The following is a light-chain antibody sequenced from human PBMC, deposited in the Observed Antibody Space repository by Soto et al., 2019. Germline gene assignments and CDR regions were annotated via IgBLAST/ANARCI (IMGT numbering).Light chain of an antibody. J-gene: IGKJ1*01. Sequence: DIVMTQSPDSLAVSLGERATINCKSSQSVLYSSNNKNYLAWYQQKPGQPPKLLLYWASTRESGVPDRFSGRGSGTDFALTISSLQAEDVAYYYCQQYYTTPRTFGQGTKVESK. CDR3: QQYYTTPRT. CDR1: QSVLYSSNNKNY. V-gene: IGKV4-1*01. CDR2: WAS.